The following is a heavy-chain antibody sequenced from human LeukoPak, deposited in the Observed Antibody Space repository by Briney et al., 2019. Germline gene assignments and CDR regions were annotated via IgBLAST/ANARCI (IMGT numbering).Heavy chain of an antibody. CDR2: IHPGDSET. D-gene: IGHD2-2*01. J-gene: IGHJ6*03. CDR3: ARLLGYCSSTSCTEYMDV. CDR1: GYSFTSYW. V-gene: IGHV5-51*01. Sequence: GESLKISCKGSGYSFTSYWIGWVRQMPGKGLEWMGIIHPGDSETRYSPSFQGQVTISADKSFSTAYLQWSSLKASDTAMYYCARLLGYCSSTSCTEYMDVWGKGTTVTVSS.